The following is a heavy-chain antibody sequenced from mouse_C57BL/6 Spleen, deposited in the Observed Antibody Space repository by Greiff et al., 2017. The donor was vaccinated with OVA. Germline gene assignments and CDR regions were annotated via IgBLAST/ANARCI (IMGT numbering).Heavy chain of an antibody. Sequence: EVKLMESGGDLVKPGGSLKLSCAASGFTFSSYGMSWVRQTPDKRLEWVATISSGGSYTYYPDSVKGRFTISRDNAKNTLYLKMSSLKSEDTAMYYCARHTGDPFAYWGQGTLVTVSA. V-gene: IGHV5-6*01. CDR2: ISSGGSYT. CDR3: ARHTGDPFAY. CDR1: GFTFSSYG. J-gene: IGHJ3*01.